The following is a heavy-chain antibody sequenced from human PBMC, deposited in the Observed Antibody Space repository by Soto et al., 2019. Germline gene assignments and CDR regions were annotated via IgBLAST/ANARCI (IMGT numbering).Heavy chain of an antibody. D-gene: IGHD2-8*01. CDR3: ARPPFPGCINGVCYPCDH. V-gene: IGHV1-46*01. CDR1: GYTFTHYY. Sequence: QVQLVQSGAEVKKPGASVKVSCKASGYTFTHYYIHWVRQAPGQGLEWMGMINPSGGSTDYAQKYQGRVTMTTATSTTTVYMELGSLRSDDTAVYYCARPPFPGCINGVCYPCDHWGQGTLVTVSS. CDR2: INPSGGST. J-gene: IGHJ4*02.